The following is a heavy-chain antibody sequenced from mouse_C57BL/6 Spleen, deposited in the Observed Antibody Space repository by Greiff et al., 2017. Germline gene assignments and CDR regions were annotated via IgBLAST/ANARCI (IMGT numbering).Heavy chain of an antibody. Sequence: DVKLVESEGGLVQPGSSMKLSCTASGFTFSDYYMAWVRQVPEKGLEWVANINYDGSSTYYLDSLKSRFIISRDNAKNILYLQMSSLKSEDTATYYCARAGGTNYFDYWGQGTTLTVSS. J-gene: IGHJ2*01. CDR3: ARAGGTNYFDY. CDR2: INYDGSST. CDR1: GFTFSDYY. V-gene: IGHV5-16*01. D-gene: IGHD1-1*02.